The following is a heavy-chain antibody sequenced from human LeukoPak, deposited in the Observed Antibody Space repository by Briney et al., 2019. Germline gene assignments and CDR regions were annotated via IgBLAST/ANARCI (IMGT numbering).Heavy chain of an antibody. V-gene: IGHV3-20*04. Sequence: GGCLRLSCAASGFTFDDYGMSWVRHAPGKGLEWVSGINWNGGSTGYADSVKGRFTISRDNAKNSLYLQMNSPRAEDTAVYYCARADSSIAARLSRSSIFNYYYYMDVWGKGTTVTVSS. CDR3: ARADSSIAARLSRSSIFNYYYYMDV. D-gene: IGHD6-6*01. CDR2: INWNGGST. J-gene: IGHJ6*03. CDR1: GFTFDDYG.